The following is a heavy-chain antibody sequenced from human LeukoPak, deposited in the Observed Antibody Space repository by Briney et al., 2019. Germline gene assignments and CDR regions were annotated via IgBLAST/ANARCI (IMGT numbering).Heavy chain of an antibody. V-gene: IGHV3-11*01. J-gene: IGHJ6*02. CDR1: GFTFSDYY. Sequence: PGGSLRLSCAASGFTFSDYYMSWIRQAPGKGLEWASYISSSGSTISYADSVKGRFTISRDNAKNSLYLQMNSLRAEDTAVYYCARRRYCSSTSCYTSVQSYYYYGMDVWGQGTTVTVSS. D-gene: IGHD2-2*02. CDR3: ARRRYCSSTSCYTSVQSYYYYGMDV. CDR2: ISSSGSTI.